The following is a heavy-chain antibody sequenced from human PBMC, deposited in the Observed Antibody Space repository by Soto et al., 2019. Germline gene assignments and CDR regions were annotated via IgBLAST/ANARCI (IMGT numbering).Heavy chain of an antibody. Sequence: NPSETLSLTCTVSGGSVSSGSYYWGWIRQPPGKGLEWIGYIYYSGSTNYNPSLKSRVTISVDTSKNQFSLKLSSVTAADTAVYYCARKTRFLEWLFDYWGQGTLVTVSS. CDR2: IYYSGST. CDR3: ARKTRFLEWLFDY. D-gene: IGHD3-3*01. J-gene: IGHJ4*02. V-gene: IGHV4-61*01. CDR1: GGSVSSGSYY.